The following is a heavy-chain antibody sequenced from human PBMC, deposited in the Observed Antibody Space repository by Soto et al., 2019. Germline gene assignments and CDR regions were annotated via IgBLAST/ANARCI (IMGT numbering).Heavy chain of an antibody. V-gene: IGHV3-30*18. J-gene: IGHJ4*02. Sequence: QVQLVESGGGVVQPGRSLRLSCAASGFTFSSYGMHWVRQAPGKGLEWVAAISYDGSNKYYADSVKGRFTVSRDNSKNTLYLQMNSLRAEDTAVYYCAKDGDYGGNSYFDYWGQGTLVTVSS. CDR1: GFTFSSYG. CDR3: AKDGDYGGNSYFDY. D-gene: IGHD4-17*01. CDR2: ISYDGSNK.